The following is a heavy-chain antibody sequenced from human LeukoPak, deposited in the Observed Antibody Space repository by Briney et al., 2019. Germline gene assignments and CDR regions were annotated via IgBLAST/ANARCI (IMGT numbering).Heavy chain of an antibody. CDR2: ISGSGGST. CDR1: EFIFSSYA. J-gene: IGHJ4*02. Sequence: GGSLRLSCAASEFIFSSYAMSWVRQAPGKGLEWVSGISGSGGSTYYADSVKGRFTISRDNSKNTLYLQMNSLRAEDTAVYYCAKASRDLGYYFDYWGQGTLVTVSS. V-gene: IGHV3-23*01. CDR3: AKASRDLGYYFDY. D-gene: IGHD3-16*01.